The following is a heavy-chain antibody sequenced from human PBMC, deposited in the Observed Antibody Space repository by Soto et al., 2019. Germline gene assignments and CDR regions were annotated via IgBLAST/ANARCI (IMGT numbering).Heavy chain of an antibody. D-gene: IGHD4-17*01. CDR1: GFTFSNYW. CDR3: ARFRVDGDYVP. V-gene: IGHV3-74*01. J-gene: IGHJ5*02. Sequence: EVQLVESGGGLVQPGESLRLSCAVSGFTFSNYWMHWVRQAPGKGLVWVSRINSDGSSTSFADFVKGRFTISRDNAKNTLYLQMNSLRAEDTAVYYCARFRVDGDYVPWGQGTLVTVSS. CDR2: INSDGSST.